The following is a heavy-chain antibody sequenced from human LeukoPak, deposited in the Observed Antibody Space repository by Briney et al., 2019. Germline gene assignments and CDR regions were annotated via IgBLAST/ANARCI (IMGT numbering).Heavy chain of an antibody. CDR1: GFTFSSYD. CDR2: ISGSGGST. CDR3: AKAPEYYDILTGYYTGGHFDY. D-gene: IGHD3-9*01. Sequence: GGSLRLSCAASGFTFSSYDMSWVRQAPGKGLEWVSGISGSGGSTYYADSVKGRFTISRDNSKNTLYLQMNSLRAEDTAVYYCAKAPEYYDILTGYYTGGHFDYWGQGTLVTVSS. V-gene: IGHV3-23*01. J-gene: IGHJ4*02.